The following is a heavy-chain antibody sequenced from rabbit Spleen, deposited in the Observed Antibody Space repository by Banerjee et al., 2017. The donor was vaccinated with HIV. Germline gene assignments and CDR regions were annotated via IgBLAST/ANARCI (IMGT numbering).Heavy chain of an antibody. CDR3: ARDDADTGGFQFNL. Sequence: QSLEESGGDLVKPGASLTLTCTASGFSFSSSDYICWVRQAPGKGLEWISCIAGSSSAFTYSATWAKGRFTISKTSSTTVTLQLTSLTAADTATYFCARDDADTGGFQFNLWGPGTLVTVS. V-gene: IGHV1S40*01. J-gene: IGHJ4*01. D-gene: IGHD7-1*01. CDR1: GFSFSSSDY. CDR2: IAGSSSAFT.